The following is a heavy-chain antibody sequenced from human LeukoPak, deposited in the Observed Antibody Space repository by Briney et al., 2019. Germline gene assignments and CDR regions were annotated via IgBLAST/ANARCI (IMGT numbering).Heavy chain of an antibody. V-gene: IGHV3-23*01. J-gene: IGHJ4*02. D-gene: IGHD6-19*01. CDR3: ARWSGVADPFDY. Sequence: GGSLRLSCAASGLKFPNYAMNWVRQAPGKGLEWVSAISGSGDSTYYVDSVKGRFTISRDDSKNTLYLQMNSLRVEDTAVYYCARWSGVADPFDYWGQGTLVTVSS. CDR2: ISGSGDST. CDR1: GLKFPNYA.